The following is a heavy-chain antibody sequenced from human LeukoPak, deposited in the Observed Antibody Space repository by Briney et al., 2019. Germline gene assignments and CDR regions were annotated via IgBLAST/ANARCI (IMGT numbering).Heavy chain of an antibody. J-gene: IGHJ4*02. CDR1: GFTFSSYG. CDR2: ISYDGSNK. Sequence: GGSLRLSCAASGFTFSSYGMHWVRQAPGKGLEWVAVISYDGSNKYYADSVKGRFTISRDNSKNTLYLQMDSLRAEDTAVYYCAKIIAAAGTSWVDNFDYWGQGTLVTVSS. V-gene: IGHV3-30*18. D-gene: IGHD6-13*01. CDR3: AKIIAAAGTSWVDNFDY.